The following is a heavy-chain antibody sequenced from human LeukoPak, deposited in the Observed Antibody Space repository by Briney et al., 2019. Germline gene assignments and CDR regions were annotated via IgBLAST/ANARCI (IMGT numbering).Heavy chain of an antibody. CDR2: INLNSRGT. Sequence: ASVKVSCKASGYTFTDYYMHWVRQAPGQGLEWMGWINLNSRGTNYAQKFQGRVTMTRDMSTSTVYMELSSLRSEDTAVYYCARDSVRLRLGESLRYNWFDPWGQGTLVTVSS. D-gene: IGHD3-16*01. V-gene: IGHV1-2*02. J-gene: IGHJ5*02. CDR1: GYTFTDYY. CDR3: ARDSVRLRLGESLRYNWFDP.